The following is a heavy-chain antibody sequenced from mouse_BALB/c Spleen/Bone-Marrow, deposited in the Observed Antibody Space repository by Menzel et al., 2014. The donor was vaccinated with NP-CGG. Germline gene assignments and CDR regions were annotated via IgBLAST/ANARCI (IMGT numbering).Heavy chain of an antibody. Sequence: VQLQESGAELVKPGASVKLSCKASGYTFTGYWMHWVKQRPGQGLEWIGEINPSNDVTDFNEKFMSKATLTVDTSSSTAYMQLSSLTSEDSAVYYCTIPTARACFDYWGQGTTLTVSS. CDR2: INPSNDVT. D-gene: IGHD3-2*01. J-gene: IGHJ2*01. CDR3: TIPTARACFDY. CDR1: GYTFTGYW. V-gene: IGHV1-53*01.